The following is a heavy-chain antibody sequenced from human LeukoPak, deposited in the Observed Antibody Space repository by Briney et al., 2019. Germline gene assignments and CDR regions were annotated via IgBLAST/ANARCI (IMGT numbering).Heavy chain of an antibody. V-gene: IGHV4-31*03. CDR3: ASFLMVRGVIIMDY. J-gene: IGHJ4*02. CDR1: GGSISSGGYY. CDR2: IYYSGST. D-gene: IGHD3-10*01. Sequence: PSETLSLTCTVSGGSISSGGYYWSWIRQPPGKGLEWIGYIYYSGSTYYNPSLKSRVTISVDTSKNQFSLKLSSVTAADTAVYYCASFLMVRGVIIMDYWGQGTLVTVSS.